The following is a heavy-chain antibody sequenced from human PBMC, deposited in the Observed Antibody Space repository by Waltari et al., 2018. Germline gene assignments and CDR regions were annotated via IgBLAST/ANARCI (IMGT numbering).Heavy chain of an antibody. V-gene: IGHV1-3*02. CDR3: ARGRRIGGNSDFDY. D-gene: IGHD4-4*01. J-gene: IGHJ4*02. Sequence: QVQLVQSGAEVKKPGASVKVSCKASGYTFTSYAMHWVRQAPGQRLEWMGWSNAGNGNTKYSQEVQGRVTITRDTSASTAYMELSSLRSEDMAVYYCARGRRIGGNSDFDYWGQGTLVTVSS. CDR2: SNAGNGNT. CDR1: GYTFTSYA.